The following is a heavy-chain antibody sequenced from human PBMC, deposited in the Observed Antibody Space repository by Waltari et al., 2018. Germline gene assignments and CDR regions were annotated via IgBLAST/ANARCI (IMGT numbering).Heavy chain of an antibody. J-gene: IGHJ4*02. D-gene: IGHD2-21*01. CDR2: ISGSCGST. CDR1: GFTFSSYA. CDR3: AKDPRTYCGGDCYFDY. Sequence: VQLVESGGGLVPPGGSLRLSCAASGFTFSSYAMSWVRQAPGKGLEWVSAISGSCGSTYYADSVKGRFTISRDNSKNTLYLQMNSLRAEDTAVYYCAKDPRTYCGGDCYFDYWGQGTLVTVSS. V-gene: IGHV3-23*04.